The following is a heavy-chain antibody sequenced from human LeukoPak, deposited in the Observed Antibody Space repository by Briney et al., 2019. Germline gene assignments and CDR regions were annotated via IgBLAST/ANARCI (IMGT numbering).Heavy chain of an antibody. D-gene: IGHD1-14*01. CDR3: AKSYNLGYFDY. Sequence: ESGGSLRLSCAASGFTFSTYAMSWVRQAPGKGLEWVSAISGGGSSTYYADSVKGRFTISRDNSKNTLYLQMNSLRAEDTAVYYCAKSYNLGYFDYWGQGTLVTVSS. V-gene: IGHV3-23*01. J-gene: IGHJ4*02. CDR2: ISGGGSST. CDR1: GFTFSTYA.